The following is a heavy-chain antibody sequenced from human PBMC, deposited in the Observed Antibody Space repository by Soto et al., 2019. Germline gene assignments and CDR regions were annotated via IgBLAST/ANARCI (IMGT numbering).Heavy chain of an antibody. Sequence: SETLSLTCAVSGGSISSSNWWSWVRQPPGKGLEWIGEIYHSGSTNYNPSLKSRVTISVDTSKNQFSLKLTSVTAADTAVYYCARQTTYSSSWYDYWGQGTLVTVSS. CDR3: ARQTTYSSSWYDY. CDR1: GGSISSSNW. J-gene: IGHJ4*02. V-gene: IGHV4-4*02. CDR2: IYHSGST. D-gene: IGHD6-13*01.